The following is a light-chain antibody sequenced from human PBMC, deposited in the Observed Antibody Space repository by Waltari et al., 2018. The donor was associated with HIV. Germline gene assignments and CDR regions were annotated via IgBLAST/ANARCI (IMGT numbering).Light chain of an antibody. CDR3: AAWDDSLNGWV. Sequence: QSVLTQPPSASGTPGQRVTISCSGSGSNLGSNTVNWYQQLPGTAPKLLIYSNNQRPSGVPYRFSGSKSGTSASLAISGLQSEDEADYYCAAWDDSLNGWVFGGGTKLTVL. CDR2: SNN. J-gene: IGLJ3*02. CDR1: GSNLGSNT. V-gene: IGLV1-44*01.